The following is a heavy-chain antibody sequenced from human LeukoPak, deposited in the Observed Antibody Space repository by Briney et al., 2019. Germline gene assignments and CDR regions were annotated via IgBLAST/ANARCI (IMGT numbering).Heavy chain of an antibody. CDR2: IKEDGSEK. CDR3: ARDSITGTTNDY. V-gene: IGHV3-7*01. J-gene: IGHJ4*02. CDR1: GFTFSTYW. D-gene: IGHD1-7*01. Sequence: GGSLRLSCAASGFTFSTYWMSWVRQAPGKGLEWVANIKEDGSEKYYVDSVKGRFTISRDNAKNSLYLQMNSLRAGDTAVYYCARDSITGTTNDYWGQGTLVTVSS.